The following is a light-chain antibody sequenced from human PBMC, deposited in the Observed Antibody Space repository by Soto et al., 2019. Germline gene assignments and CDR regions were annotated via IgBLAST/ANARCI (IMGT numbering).Light chain of an antibody. CDR2: KAS. J-gene: IGKJ4*01. CDR3: QKYNSYPHN. CDR1: QSISTW. Sequence: DIQMTQSPSTLSASVGDRVTITCRASQSISTWLAWYQQKPGKAPNLLFYKASSLESGVPSRFSGSGSGTEFTLTISILQPDDFATYYWQKYNSYPHNFGGGTKVEIK. V-gene: IGKV1-5*03.